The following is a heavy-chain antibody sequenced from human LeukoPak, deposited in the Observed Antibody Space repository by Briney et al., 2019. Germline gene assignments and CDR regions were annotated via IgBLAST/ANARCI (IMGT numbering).Heavy chain of an antibody. CDR3: ARTLLLFKSADYYYMDV. V-gene: IGHV4-4*07. J-gene: IGHJ6*03. CDR2: IYTSGST. D-gene: IGHD2-2*01. CDR1: GGSISSYY. Sequence: SETLSLTCTVSGGSISSYYWSWIRQPAGKGLEWIGRIYTSGSTNYNPSLKSRVTMSVDTSKNQFSLKVSSVTAADTAVYYCARTLLLFKSADYYYMDVWGKGTTVTVSS.